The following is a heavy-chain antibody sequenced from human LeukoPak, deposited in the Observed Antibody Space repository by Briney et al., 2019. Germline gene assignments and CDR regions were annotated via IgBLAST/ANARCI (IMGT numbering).Heavy chain of an antibody. CDR3: ARGESVVPAANYYYGMDA. J-gene: IGHJ6*02. Sequence: PSETLSLTCAVYGGSFSGYYWSWIRQPPGKGLEWIGEINHSGSTNYNPSLKSRVTISVDTSKNQFSLKLSSVTAADTAVYYCARGESVVPAANYYYGMDAWGQGTTVTVSS. CDR2: INHSGST. V-gene: IGHV4-34*01. CDR1: GGSFSGYY. D-gene: IGHD2-2*01.